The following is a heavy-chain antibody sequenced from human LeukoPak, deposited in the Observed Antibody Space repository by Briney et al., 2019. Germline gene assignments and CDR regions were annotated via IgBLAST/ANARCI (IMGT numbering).Heavy chain of an antibody. CDR1: GFTFSSYT. CDR2: ISSSSSYI. D-gene: IGHD4-17*01. CDR3: ARDFTVTTSGGY. J-gene: IGHJ4*02. Sequence: PGRSLRLSCAASGFTFSSYTMHWVRQAPGKGLEWVSSISSSSSYIYYADSVKGRFTISRDNAKNSLYLQMNSLRAEDTAVYYCARDFTVTTSGGYWGQGTLVTVSS. V-gene: IGHV3-21*01.